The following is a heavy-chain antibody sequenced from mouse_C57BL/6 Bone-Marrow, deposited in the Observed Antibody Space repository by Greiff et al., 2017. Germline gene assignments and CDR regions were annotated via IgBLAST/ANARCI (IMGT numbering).Heavy chain of an antibody. Sequence: QVQLQQPGAELVMPGASVKLSCKASGYTFTSYWMHWVKQRPGQGLEWIGEIDPSDSYTNYNQKFKGKSTLTVEKSSSTAYMQLSSLTSEDSAVYYCARTYRKLYFDYWGQGTTLTVSS. CDR1: GYTFTSYW. CDR2: IDPSDSYT. CDR3: ARTYRKLYFDY. D-gene: IGHD5-1*01. J-gene: IGHJ2*01. V-gene: IGHV1-69*01.